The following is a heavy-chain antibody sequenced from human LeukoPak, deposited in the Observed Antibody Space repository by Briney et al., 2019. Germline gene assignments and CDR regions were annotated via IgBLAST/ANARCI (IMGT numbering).Heavy chain of an antibody. D-gene: IGHD2-2*01. V-gene: IGHV4-59*01. CDR1: GGSISSYY. CDR2: IYYSGST. Sequence: SEALSLTCTVSGGSISSYYWSWIRQPAGKGLEWMAYIYYSGSTNYHPSLKSRVSISVDTSKNQVSLKLSSLTAADTAVYYCARGPAAGGAWFDPWGQGTLVTVSS. J-gene: IGHJ5*02. CDR3: ARGPAAGGAWFDP.